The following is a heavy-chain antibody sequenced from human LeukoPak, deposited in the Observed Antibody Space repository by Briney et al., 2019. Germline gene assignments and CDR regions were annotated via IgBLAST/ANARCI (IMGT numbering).Heavy chain of an antibody. Sequence: SETLSLTCAVYGGSFSGYYWSWIRQPPGKALEWIGEINHSGSTNYNPSLKSRVTISVDTSKNQFSLKLSSVTAADTAVYYCARLDYYDSSGYHRDDYWGQGTLVTVSS. J-gene: IGHJ4*02. D-gene: IGHD3-22*01. CDR2: INHSGST. CDR3: ARLDYYDSSGYHRDDY. CDR1: GGSFSGYY. V-gene: IGHV4-34*01.